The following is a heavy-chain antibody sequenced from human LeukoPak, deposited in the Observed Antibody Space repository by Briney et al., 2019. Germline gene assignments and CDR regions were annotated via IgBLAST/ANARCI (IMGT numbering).Heavy chain of an antibody. D-gene: IGHD3-3*01. J-gene: IGHJ6*03. CDR3: ARVATYYDFGSGPLGYYYYYMDV. Sequence: PGGSLRLSCAASGFTFSSYWMHWVRQAPGKGLVWVSRINSDGSSTSYADCVKGRFTISRDNAKNTLYLQMNSLRAEDTAVYYCARVATYYDFGSGPLGYYYYYMDVWGKGTTVTVSS. CDR2: INSDGSST. CDR1: GFTFSSYW. V-gene: IGHV3-74*01.